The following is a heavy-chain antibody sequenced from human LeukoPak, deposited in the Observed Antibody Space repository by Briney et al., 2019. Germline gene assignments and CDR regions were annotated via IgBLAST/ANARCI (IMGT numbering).Heavy chain of an antibody. CDR3: ARGFNDYSNYVSIGIGYFDY. V-gene: IGHV3-30-3*01. Sequence: PGGSLRLSCAASGFTFSSYAMHWVRQAPGKGLEWVAVILYVGSNKYYADSVKGRFTISRDNSKNTLYLQMNSLRAEDTAVYYCARGFNDYSNYVSIGIGYFDYWGQGTLVTVSS. CDR1: GFTFSSYA. CDR2: ILYVGSNK. J-gene: IGHJ4*02. D-gene: IGHD4-11*01.